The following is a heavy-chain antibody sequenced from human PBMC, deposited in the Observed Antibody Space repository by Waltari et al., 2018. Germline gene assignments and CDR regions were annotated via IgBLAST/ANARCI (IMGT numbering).Heavy chain of an antibody. V-gene: IGHV3-74*01. J-gene: IGHJ4*02. CDR3: TRGEINYSRFDY. CDR2: INVGGSST. Sequence: EVQLVESGGDLVQPGGSLRLSCAASGFTFSNYWMHWVRQAPGTGLAWVSCINVGGSSTVYAKSVAGRFTISRDNAKNTVYLEMSGLRAEDTAVYYCTRGEINYSRFDYWGQGSLVTVSS. CDR1: GFTFSNYW. D-gene: IGHD4-4*01.